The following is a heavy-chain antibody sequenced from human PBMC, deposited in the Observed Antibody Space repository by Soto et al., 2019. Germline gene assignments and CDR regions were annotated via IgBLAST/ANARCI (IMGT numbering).Heavy chain of an antibody. CDR3: TTSASYYDTSSYRGYFDV. CDR2: IKSKTDGGTA. D-gene: IGHD3-22*01. V-gene: IGHV3-15*01. Sequence: VVESGGGLVKPGGSLRLSCAASGFAFSNAWMSWVRQAPGKGLEWVARIKSKTDGGTADYPAPVKDRFIISRDDSKRMLYLQVNSLKIEDTGVYYCTTSASYYDTSSYRGYFDVWGRGTLVTVSS. J-gene: IGHJ2*01. CDR1: GFAFSNAW.